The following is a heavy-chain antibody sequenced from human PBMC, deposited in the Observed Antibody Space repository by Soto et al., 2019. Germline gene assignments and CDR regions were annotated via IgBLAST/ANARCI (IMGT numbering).Heavy chain of an antibody. D-gene: IGHD3-22*01. CDR3: ARGYDSSGYYFGYYYYGLEV. CDR2: IYYSGST. CDR1: GGSISSYY. J-gene: IGHJ6*02. Sequence: PSETLSLTCTVSGGSISSYYWSWIRQPPGKGLEWIGYIYYSGSTNYDPSLKSRVTISVDTSKNQFSLKLSSVTDADSDVYYCARGYDSSGYYFGYYYYGLEVWGQVTT. V-gene: IGHV4-59*01.